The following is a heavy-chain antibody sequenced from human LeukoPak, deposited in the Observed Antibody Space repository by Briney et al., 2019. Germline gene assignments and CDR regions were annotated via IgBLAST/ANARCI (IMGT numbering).Heavy chain of an antibody. D-gene: IGHD2-2*01. V-gene: IGHV1-8*01. CDR1: GYTFTSYD. CDR2: MSPNSGDT. Sequence: GASVKVSCKASGYTFTSYDFNWVRQATGQRPEWMGWMSPNSGDTGYAQKFQDRVTMTRNTSISTAYMELSSLRSDDTAVYYCARDYCSSTSCLFDYWGQGTLVTVSS. CDR3: ARDYCSSTSCLFDY. J-gene: IGHJ4*02.